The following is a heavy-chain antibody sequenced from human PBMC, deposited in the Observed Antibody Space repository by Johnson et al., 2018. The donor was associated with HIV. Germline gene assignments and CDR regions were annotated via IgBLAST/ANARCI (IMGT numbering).Heavy chain of an antibody. Sequence: QVQLVESGGGVVQPGRSLRLSCVASGFTFRSYGMHWVRQAPGKGLEWVAFVSYDGTNEFYADSVKGRFTISRDNSKTTLFLHINSLRAEDTAVYYCAKWSIVGATFSDAFDIWGQGTMVTVSS. J-gene: IGHJ3*02. CDR1: GFTFRSYG. CDR3: AKWSIVGATFSDAFDI. CDR2: VSYDGTNE. V-gene: IGHV3-30*18. D-gene: IGHD1-26*01.